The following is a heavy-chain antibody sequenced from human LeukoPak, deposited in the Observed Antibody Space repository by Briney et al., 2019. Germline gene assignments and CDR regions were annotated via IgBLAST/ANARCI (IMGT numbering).Heavy chain of an antibody. D-gene: IGHD6-19*01. CDR1: GYSISSGHY. CDR2: IYHSGST. Sequence: SETLSLTCAVSGYSISSGHYWGWIRQPPGKGLEWIGSIYHSGSTYYNPSLKSRVTISVDTSKNQFSLKLSSVTAADTAVYYCARATSSGWPNFDYWGQGTLVTVSS. V-gene: IGHV4-38-2*01. J-gene: IGHJ4*02. CDR3: ARATSSGWPNFDY.